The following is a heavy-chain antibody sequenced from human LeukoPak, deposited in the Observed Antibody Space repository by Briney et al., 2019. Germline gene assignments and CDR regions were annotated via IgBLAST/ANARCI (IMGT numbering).Heavy chain of an antibody. J-gene: IGHJ4*02. D-gene: IGHD3-3*01. V-gene: IGHV3-11*01. CDR1: GGSISSGGYS. Sequence: PSQTLPLTCAVSGGSISSGGYSWSWIRQAPGQGLEWVSYISSSGSTIYYADSVKGRFTISRDNAKNSLYLQMNSLRAEDTAVYYCARVGYDFWSGYRSFDYWGQGTLVTVSS. CDR3: ARVGYDFWSGYRSFDY. CDR2: ISSSGSTI.